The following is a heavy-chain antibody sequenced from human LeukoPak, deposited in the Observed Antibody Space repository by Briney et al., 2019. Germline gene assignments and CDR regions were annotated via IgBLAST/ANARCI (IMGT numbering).Heavy chain of an antibody. CDR1: VFTFSSYS. CDR2: ISSSSSYI. D-gene: IGHD4-17*01. J-gene: IGHJ4*02. Sequence: GGSLRLSCAASVFTFSSYSMNWVREAPGKGLEWVSSISSSSSYIYYAHSVRRRFTISRDNAKNSLYLQMNSLRAEDTAVYYCARDTDGDYDPNYFDYWGERTLVTVSS. V-gene: IGHV3-21*01. CDR3: ARDTDGDYDPNYFDY.